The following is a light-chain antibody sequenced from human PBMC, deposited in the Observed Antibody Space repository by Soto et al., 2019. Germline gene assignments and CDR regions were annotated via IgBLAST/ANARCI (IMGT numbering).Light chain of an antibody. CDR2: KAS. Sequence: DIQVAQSPSTLSASVGDRVTITCRASQSISTWLAWYQHKPGTAPKLLIYKASTLDRGVSSRFSGSGSETECTLTISSLQPEDSATYYCQQYSSYSPWLFGQGTKVEI. V-gene: IGKV1-5*03. CDR3: QQYSSYSPWL. J-gene: IGKJ1*01. CDR1: QSISTW.